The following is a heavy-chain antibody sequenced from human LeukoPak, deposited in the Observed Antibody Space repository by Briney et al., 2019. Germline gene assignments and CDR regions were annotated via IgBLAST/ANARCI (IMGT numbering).Heavy chain of an antibody. V-gene: IGHV4-4*02. CDR3: AKYDSSGLDY. CDR2: VNLQGST. Sequence: SGTLSLTCGVSGGSITSTNYWTWVRQPPGKGLEWIGEVNLQGSTNYNPSLMGRVAISVDMSENHISLQLTSVTAADTAVYYCAKYDSSGLDYWGQGTLVTVSS. D-gene: IGHD3-22*01. J-gene: IGHJ4*02. CDR1: GGSITSTNY.